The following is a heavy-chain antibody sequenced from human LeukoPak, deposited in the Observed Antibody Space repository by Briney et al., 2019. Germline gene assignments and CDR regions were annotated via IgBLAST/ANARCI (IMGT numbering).Heavy chain of an antibody. CDR1: GFTLSRNY. V-gene: IGHV3-53*01. D-gene: IGHD1-1*01. J-gene: IGHJ3*02. CDR3: ARAGPTGTNDAFDI. Sequence: PGGSLSLSCAASGFTLSRNYMTWVRRAPGKGLEWVSVIYRGGSTYYADSVKGRFTISRDNSKNTLYLQMDSLRAEDTAVYYCARAGPTGTNDAFDIWGQGTMVTVSS. CDR2: IYRGGST.